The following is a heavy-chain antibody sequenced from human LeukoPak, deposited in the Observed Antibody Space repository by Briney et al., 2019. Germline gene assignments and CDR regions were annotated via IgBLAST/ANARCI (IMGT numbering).Heavy chain of an antibody. V-gene: IGHV3-30*02. CDR1: GFTFSSYG. Sequence: PGGSLRLSCAASGFTFSSYGMHWVRQAPGKGLEWVAFIRYDGTNKYYADSVKGRFTISRDNSKNTLYLQMNSLRAEDTAVYYCARDSIAAADQYFQHWGQGTLVTVSS. D-gene: IGHD6-13*01. J-gene: IGHJ1*01. CDR3: ARDSIAAADQYFQH. CDR2: IRYDGTNK.